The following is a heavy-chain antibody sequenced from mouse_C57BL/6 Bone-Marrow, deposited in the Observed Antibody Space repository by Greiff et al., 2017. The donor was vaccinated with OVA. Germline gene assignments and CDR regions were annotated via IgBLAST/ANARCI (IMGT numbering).Heavy chain of an antibody. CDR1: GYTFTNYW. J-gene: IGHJ2*01. CDR2: IYPGGGYT. V-gene: IGHV1-63*01. CDR3: ARKGGYDLNYGDD. D-gene: IGHD2-2*01. Sequence: QVQLQQSGAELVRPGTSVKMSCKASGYTFTNYWIGWAKQRPGHGLEWIGDIYPGGGYTNYNEKFKGKATLTADKSSSTDYMQSSSLTSEDSTIYYCARKGGYDLNYGDDWGQGTTLTVSS.